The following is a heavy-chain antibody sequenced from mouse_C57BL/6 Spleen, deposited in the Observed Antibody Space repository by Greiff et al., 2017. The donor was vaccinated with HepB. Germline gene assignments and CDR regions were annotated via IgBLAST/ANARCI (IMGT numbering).Heavy chain of an antibody. V-gene: IGHV10-1*01. CDR2: IRSKSNNYAT. CDR3: VRQPPMDGSSLDY. J-gene: IGHJ2*01. Sequence: EVQLVESGGGLVQPKGSLKLSCAASGFSFNTYAMNWVRQAPGKGLEWVARIRSKSNNYATYYADSVKDRFTISRDDSESMLYLQMNNLKTEDTAMYYCVRQPPMDGSSLDYWGQGTTLTVSS. D-gene: IGHD1-1*01. CDR1: GFSFNTYA.